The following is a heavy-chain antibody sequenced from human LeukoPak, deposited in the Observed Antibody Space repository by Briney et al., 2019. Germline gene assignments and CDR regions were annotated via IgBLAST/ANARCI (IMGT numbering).Heavy chain of an antibody. D-gene: IGHD3-3*01. CDR2: IYYSGST. CDR3: ARPRLAFYLDL. J-gene: IGHJ4*02. CDR1: GGSLRNYY. V-gene: IGHV4-59*01. Sequence: PSETLSLTCTVSGGSLRNYYWSWVRQSPGQGLEWIGYIYYSGSTNYNPSLKSRVTISVDTSKNQFSLRLTSVTAADTAVYYCARPRLAFYLDLWGQGALVTVSS.